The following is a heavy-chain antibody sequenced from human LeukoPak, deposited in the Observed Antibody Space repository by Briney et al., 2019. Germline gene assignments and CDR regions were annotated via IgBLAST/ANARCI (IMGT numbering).Heavy chain of an antibody. CDR3: ARGMQYYDFWSGVQGASDI. J-gene: IGHJ3*02. CDR1: GFTVSSNY. D-gene: IGHD3-3*01. CDR2: IYSGGST. V-gene: IGHV3-66*02. Sequence: GGSLRLSCAASGFTVSSNYMSWVRQAPGKGLEWVSVIYSGGSTYYADSVKGRFTISRDNSKNTLYLQMNSLRAEDTAVYYCARGMQYYDFWSGVQGASDIWGQGTMVTVSS.